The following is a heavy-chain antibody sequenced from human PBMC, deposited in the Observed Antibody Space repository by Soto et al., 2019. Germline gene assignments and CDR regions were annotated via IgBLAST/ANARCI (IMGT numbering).Heavy chain of an antibody. J-gene: IGHJ2*01. CDR1: GFTFSSYS. D-gene: IGHD2-8*01. Sequence: GGSLRLSCAASGFTFSSYSMNWVRQAPGKGLEWVSSISISSYIYYADSLKGRFTISRDNAKNSLYLQMNSLRAEDTAVYYCARDPRSLRGGVTGYFDLWGRGTLVTVSS. V-gene: IGHV3-21*01. CDR3: ARDPRSLRGGVTGYFDL. CDR2: ISISSYI.